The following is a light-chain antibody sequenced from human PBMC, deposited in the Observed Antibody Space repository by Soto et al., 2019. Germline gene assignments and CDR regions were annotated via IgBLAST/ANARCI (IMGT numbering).Light chain of an antibody. Sequence: DIQMTQSPSTLSASVGDRGTITCRARQSISSWLAWYQQKPGKAPKLLIYDASSLESGVPSRFSGSGSGTEFTLTIRSLQTDDFASYYCQQYDSYSWTFGQGTKVDIK. CDR2: DAS. CDR1: QSISSW. J-gene: IGKJ1*01. CDR3: QQYDSYSWT. V-gene: IGKV1-5*01.